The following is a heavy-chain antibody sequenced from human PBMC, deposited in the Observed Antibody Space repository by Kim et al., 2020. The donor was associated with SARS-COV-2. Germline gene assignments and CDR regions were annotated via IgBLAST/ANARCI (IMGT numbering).Heavy chain of an antibody. V-gene: IGHV4-4*02. CDR1: GGSISSSNW. CDR3: ARDRRYGPAAHSPYYYGMDV. CDR2: IYHSGST. J-gene: IGHJ6*02. D-gene: IGHD2-2*01. Sequence: SETLSLTCAVSGGSISSSNWWSWVRQPPGKGLEWIGEIYHSGSTNYNPSLKSRVTISVDKSKNQFSLKLSSVTAADTAVYYCARDRRYGPAAHSPYYYGMDVWGQGTTVTVSS.